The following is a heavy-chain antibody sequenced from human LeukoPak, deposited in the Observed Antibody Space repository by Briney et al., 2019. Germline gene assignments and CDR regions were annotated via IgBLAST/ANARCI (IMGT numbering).Heavy chain of an antibody. CDR1: GFTFSSYS. CDR2: ISSGSSTI. CDR3: ASDGWGSYYKYFQH. D-gene: IGHD3-10*01. J-gene: IGHJ1*01. Sequence: GGSLRLSCAASGFTFSSYSMNWVRQAPGKGLEWVSYISSGSSTIYYADSVKGRFTISRDNAKNSLYLQMNSLRDEDTAVYYCASDGWGSYYKYFQHWGQGTLVIVSS. V-gene: IGHV3-48*02.